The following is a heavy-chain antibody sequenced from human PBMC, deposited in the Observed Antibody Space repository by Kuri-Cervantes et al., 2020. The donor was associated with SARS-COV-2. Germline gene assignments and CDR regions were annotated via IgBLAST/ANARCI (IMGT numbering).Heavy chain of an antibody. CDR3: ARFGYSYGYISPSFDY. J-gene: IGHJ4*02. D-gene: IGHD5-18*01. CDR2: INHSGST. CDR1: RYSISSAYY. V-gene: IGHV4-38-2*01. Sequence: SQTLSLTCAVTRYSISSAYYWGWIRQPPGKGLEWIGEINHSGSTNYNPSLKSRVTISVDTSKNQFSLKLSSVTAADTAVYYCARFGYSYGYISPSFDYWGQGTLVTVSS.